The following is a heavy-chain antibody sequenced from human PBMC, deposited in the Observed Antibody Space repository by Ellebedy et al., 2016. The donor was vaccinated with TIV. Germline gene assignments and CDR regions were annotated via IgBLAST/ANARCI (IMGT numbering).Heavy chain of an antibody. J-gene: IGHJ6*02. CDR1: GFTFSVYA. D-gene: IGHD1-26*01. CDR3: AKDRDSKEWEAGYYYGMDV. V-gene: IGHV3-30*02. Sequence: GESLKISCAASGFTFSVYAMHWVRQAPGKGLEWVAFLRYDGTNKYYADSVKGRFTISRDNSKNTLYLQMNSLRAEDTAVYYCAKDRDSKEWEAGYYYGMDVWGQGTTVTVSS. CDR2: LRYDGTNK.